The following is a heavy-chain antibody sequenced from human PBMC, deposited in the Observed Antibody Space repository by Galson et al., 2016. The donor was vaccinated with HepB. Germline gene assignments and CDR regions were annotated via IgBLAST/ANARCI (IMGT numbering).Heavy chain of an antibody. CDR1: GGSFSGYY. D-gene: IGHD1-26*01. Sequence: SETLSLTCGVDGGSFSGYYWTWIRQPPGKGLEWIGEIDQSGRPSYNPSLKSRVAISVDTSKNQISLKLTSVTAADTAVYYCARGDWETRCGDWGQGTLVTVSS. CDR3: ARGDWETRCGD. J-gene: IGHJ4*02. V-gene: IGHV4-34*01. CDR2: IDQSGRP.